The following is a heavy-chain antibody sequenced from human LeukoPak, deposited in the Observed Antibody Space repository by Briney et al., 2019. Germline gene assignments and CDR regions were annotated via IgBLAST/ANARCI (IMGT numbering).Heavy chain of an antibody. J-gene: IGHJ4*02. CDR3: ARRDGDYDFDY. Sequence: ASVKVSCKASGYTFTSYDINWMRQATGQGLEWMGWMSPNSGNTGYAQKFQGRVTMTRDTSTGTAYLELSSLRSEDTAVYYCARRDGDYDFDYWGQGTLDTVSS. V-gene: IGHV1-8*01. CDR2: MSPNSGNT. CDR1: GYTFTSYD. D-gene: IGHD4-17*01.